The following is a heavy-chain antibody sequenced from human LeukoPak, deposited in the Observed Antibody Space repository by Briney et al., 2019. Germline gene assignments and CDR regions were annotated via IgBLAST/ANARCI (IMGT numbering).Heavy chain of an antibody. CDR3: ARDRVNYYYGSGSTSLFDY. CDR2: ISSSSSYI. V-gene: IGHV3-21*01. D-gene: IGHD3-10*01. Sequence: TGGSLRLSCAASGFTFSSYSMNWVRQAPGKGLEWVSSISSSSSYIYYADSVKGRFTISRDNAKNSLYLQMNSLRAEDTAVYYCARDRVNYYYGSGSTSLFDYWGQGTLVTVSS. J-gene: IGHJ4*02. CDR1: GFTFSSYS.